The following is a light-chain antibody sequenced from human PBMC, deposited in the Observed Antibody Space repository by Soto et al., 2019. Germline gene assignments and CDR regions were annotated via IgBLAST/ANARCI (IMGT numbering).Light chain of an antibody. CDR1: SSDIGTYNL. Sequence: QSALTQPASVSGSPGQSITISCTGTSSDIGTYNLVSWYQQHPGKAPKFMIYEGTKRPSGVSNRFSGSKSGKTASLTISGLQAEDEADYYCCSYAGTSGWVFGGGTKVTVL. CDR3: CSYAGTSGWV. J-gene: IGLJ3*02. CDR2: EGT. V-gene: IGLV2-23*01.